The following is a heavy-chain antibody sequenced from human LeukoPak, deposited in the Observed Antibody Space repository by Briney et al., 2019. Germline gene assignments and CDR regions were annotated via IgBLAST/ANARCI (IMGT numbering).Heavy chain of an antibody. CDR1: GFTFSSYA. J-gene: IGHJ4*02. CDR3: GRDWGTDY. V-gene: IGHV3-30*04. Sequence: GGSLRLSCAASGFTFSSYAMHWVRQAPGKGLEWVAVISYDGSHEYYADSVNGRFTISRDNSKSTLFLQMNSLRAEDTAVYYCGRDWGTDYWGQGTLVTVSS. CDR2: ISYDGSHE. D-gene: IGHD3-16*01.